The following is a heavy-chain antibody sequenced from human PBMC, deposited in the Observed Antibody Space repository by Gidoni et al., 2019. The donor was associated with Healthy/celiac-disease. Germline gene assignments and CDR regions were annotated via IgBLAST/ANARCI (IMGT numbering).Heavy chain of an antibody. CDR2: IYYSGSN. D-gene: IGHD4-17*01. CDR1: CGSISSGGYY. CDR3: ARNGEPYHYYYMDV. J-gene: IGHJ6*03. V-gene: IGHV4-31*03. Sequence: QVQLQESGPGLVKPSQTLSLPCPVSCGSISSGGYYWSWIRQHPGKGLEWIGYIYYSGSNYYNPSLKSRVTISVDTSKNQFSLKLSSVTAADTAVYYGARNGEPYHYYYMDVWGKGTTVTVSS.